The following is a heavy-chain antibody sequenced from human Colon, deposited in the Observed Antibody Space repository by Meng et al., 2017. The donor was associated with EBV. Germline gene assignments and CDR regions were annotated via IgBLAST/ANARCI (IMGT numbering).Heavy chain of an antibody. CDR2: INHSGST. CDR1: CGSFSGHY. J-gene: IGHJ4*02. D-gene: IGHD2-21*02. Sequence: QVQLQQWGAGLLKPSETLSLTCAVYCGSFSGHYWTWIRQPPGKGLEWIGEINHSGSTNYNPSLKSRVTISVDESKNQFSLRLSSVTAADTAAYYCARVGAYCGGDCYHPRWGQGTLVTVSS. CDR3: ARVGAYCGGDCYHPR. V-gene: IGHV4-34*01.